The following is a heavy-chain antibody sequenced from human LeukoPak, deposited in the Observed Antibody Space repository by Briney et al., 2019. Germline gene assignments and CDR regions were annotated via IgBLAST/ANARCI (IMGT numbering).Heavy chain of an antibody. Sequence: PSETLSLTCTVSGGSISGGYYWAWIRQPPGKGLEWIASIYHSGSTYYNPSLKSRVVISVDTSKNQFSMKLRSVTAADTAVYYCARLLDYGARNFDFWGQGTLVTVSS. CDR2: IYHSGST. CDR1: GGSISGGYY. CDR3: ARLLDYGARNFDF. D-gene: IGHD4-17*01. J-gene: IGHJ4*02. V-gene: IGHV4-38-2*02.